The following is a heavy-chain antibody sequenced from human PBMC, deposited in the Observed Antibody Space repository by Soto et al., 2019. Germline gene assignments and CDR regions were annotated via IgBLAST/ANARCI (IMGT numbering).Heavy chain of an antibody. V-gene: IGHV4-59*02. CDR2: IYNSGST. D-gene: IGHD3-10*01. J-gene: IGHJ6*02. CDR1: GDSVSRYY. Sequence: PSETLSLTCTVSGDSVSRYYWNWIRQPPGKGLEWIGYIYNSGSTNYNPSLKSRVTISVDTSKNQFSLTLTSVNAADTAVYYCARAPTYSYGSGTPYYFYAMDVWGQGTTVTVSS. CDR3: ARAPTYSYGSGTPYYFYAMDV.